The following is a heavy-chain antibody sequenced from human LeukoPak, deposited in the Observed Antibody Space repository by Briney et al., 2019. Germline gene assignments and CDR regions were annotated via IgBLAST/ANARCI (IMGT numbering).Heavy chain of an antibody. J-gene: IGHJ4*02. Sequence: GGSVRLSCAASGFTFSDYYMTWIRQAPGKGLEWVSFISSSSRHTNYADSVKGRFIISRDNAKNSLYLQMNSLRGDDTAVYYCARGRRYDSSGYYADWGQGTLVTVPS. V-gene: IGHV3-11*05. CDR3: ARGRRYDSSGYYAD. CDR2: ISSSSRHT. D-gene: IGHD3-22*01. CDR1: GFTFSDYY.